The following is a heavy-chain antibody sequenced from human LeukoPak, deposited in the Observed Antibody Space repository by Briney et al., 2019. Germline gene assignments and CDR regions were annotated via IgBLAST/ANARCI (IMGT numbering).Heavy chain of an antibody. CDR2: INQDGSEK. D-gene: IGHD2-8*01. CDR3: ARHGHPFDS. V-gene: IGHV3-7*01. CDR1: GFRFSSYW. Sequence: GGSLRLSCAASGFRFSSYWMSWVRQAPGKGLEWVANINQDGSEKYYVDSVKGRFTVSRDNAKNSLFLQMNSLRTEDTGVYYCARHGHPFDSWGQGTLVTVSS. J-gene: IGHJ4*02.